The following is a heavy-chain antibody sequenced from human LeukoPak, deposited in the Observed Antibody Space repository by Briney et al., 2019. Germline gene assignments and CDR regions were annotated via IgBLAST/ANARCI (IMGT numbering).Heavy chain of an antibody. D-gene: IGHD3-10*01. CDR2: INPNSGGT. Sequence: ASVKVSCKASGYTFTSYGISWVRQAPGQGLEWMGRINPNSGGTNYAQKFQGRVTMTRDTSISTAYMELSRLRSDDTAVYYCARALWFGEFDAFDIWGQGTMVTVSS. V-gene: IGHV1-2*06. CDR1: GYTFTSYG. CDR3: ARALWFGEFDAFDI. J-gene: IGHJ3*02.